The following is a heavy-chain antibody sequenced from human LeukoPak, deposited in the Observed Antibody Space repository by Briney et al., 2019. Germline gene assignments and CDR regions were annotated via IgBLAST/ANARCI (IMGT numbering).Heavy chain of an antibody. V-gene: IGHV4-4*07. CDR1: GGSMSSYY. J-gene: IGHJ5*02. CDR3: ARGDYYDGGGRNWFDP. Sequence: SETLSLTCTVSGGSMSSYYWSFIRQPAGKGLEWIGRIHTSWTTYYNPSPKSRVTMSVDTSRNQFSLRLTSVTAADTAVYYCARGDYYDGGGRNWFDPWGQGTLVAVSS. D-gene: IGHD3-16*01. CDR2: IHTSWTT.